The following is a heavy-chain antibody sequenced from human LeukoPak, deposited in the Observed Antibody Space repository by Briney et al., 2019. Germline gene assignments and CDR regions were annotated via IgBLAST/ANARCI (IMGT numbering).Heavy chain of an antibody. Sequence: GESLKTSCKGSGYSFTSYWIGWVRQMPGKGLEWMGIIYPGDSDTRYSPSFQGQVTISADKSISTAYLQWSSLKASDTAMYYCARHMRDEGAAAGKGGYYYYYYMDVWGNGTTVTVSS. CDR1: GYSFTSYW. CDR3: ARHMRDEGAAAGKGGYYYYYYMDV. J-gene: IGHJ6*03. CDR2: IYPGDSDT. D-gene: IGHD6-13*01. V-gene: IGHV5-51*01.